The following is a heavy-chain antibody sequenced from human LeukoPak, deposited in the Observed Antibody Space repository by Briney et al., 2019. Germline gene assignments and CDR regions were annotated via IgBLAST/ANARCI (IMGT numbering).Heavy chain of an antibody. J-gene: IGHJ4*02. Sequence: PGGSLRLSCVASGFTFNNYGIHWVRQAPGKGLEWVANIKEDGSEKDYVDSVKGRFTISRDNAKNSLYLQMNSLRAEDTAVYYCAREWSYYGSTSYWGQGTLVTVAS. CDR1: GFTFNNYG. D-gene: IGHD1-26*01. CDR2: IKEDGSEK. V-gene: IGHV3-7*03. CDR3: AREWSYYGSTSY.